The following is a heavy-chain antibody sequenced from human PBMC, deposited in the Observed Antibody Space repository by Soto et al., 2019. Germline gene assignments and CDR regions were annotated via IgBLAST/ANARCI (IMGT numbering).Heavy chain of an antibody. J-gene: IGHJ4*02. V-gene: IGHV3-30*18. CDR2: ISYDGSNK. CDR1: GVTFSSYG. CDR3: AKDRMDSSSWYKYFDY. Sequence: PGGSLRLSCAASGVTFSSYGMHWVRQAPGKGLEWVAVISYDGSNKYYADSVKGRFTISRDNSKNTLYLQMNSLRAEDTAVYYCAKDRMDSSSWYKYFDYWGQGTLVTVSS. D-gene: IGHD6-13*01.